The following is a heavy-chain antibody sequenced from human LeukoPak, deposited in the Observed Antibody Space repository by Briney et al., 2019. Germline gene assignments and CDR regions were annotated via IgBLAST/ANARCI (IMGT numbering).Heavy chain of an antibody. Sequence: SETLSLTCTVSGGSISSGSYYWSWIRQPAGKGLEWIGRIYTSGSTNYNPSLKSRVTISVDTSKNQFSLKLSSVTAADTAVYYCARDQGGSSGWYNYWGQGTLVTVSS. CDR2: IYTSGST. V-gene: IGHV4-61*02. CDR1: GGSISSGSYY. CDR3: ARDQGGSSGWYNY. D-gene: IGHD6-19*01. J-gene: IGHJ4*02.